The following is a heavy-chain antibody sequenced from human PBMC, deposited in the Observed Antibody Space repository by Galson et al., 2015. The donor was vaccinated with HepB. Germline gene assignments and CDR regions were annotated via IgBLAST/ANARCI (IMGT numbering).Heavy chain of an antibody. D-gene: IGHD3-3*01. V-gene: IGHV1-24*01. CDR3: ATTSLRGLEWLFDY. J-gene: IGHJ4*02. Sequence: SVKVSCKVSGYTLTELSMHWVRQAPGKGLEWMGGFDPEDGETIYAQKFQGRVTMTEDTSTDTAYMELSSLRSEDTAVYYCATTSLRGLEWLFDYWGQGTLVTVSS. CDR1: GYTLTELS. CDR2: FDPEDGET.